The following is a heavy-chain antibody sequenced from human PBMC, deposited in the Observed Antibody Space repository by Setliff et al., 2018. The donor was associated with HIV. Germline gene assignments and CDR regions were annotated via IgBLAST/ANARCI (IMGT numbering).Heavy chain of an antibody. D-gene: IGHD6-6*01. CDR3: ARPRVFDSFDV. CDR1: GYMILGYK. Sequence: GASVKVSCKAIGYMILGYKMNWVRQAPGQGLEWIGRIRPNNGAAEHAPKFQGRVSTNLDTSISTAYLEIPRPTSYDAAVHFCARPRVFDSFDVWGQGTKVTVSS. CDR2: IRPNNGAA. J-gene: IGHJ3*01. V-gene: IGHV1-2*06.